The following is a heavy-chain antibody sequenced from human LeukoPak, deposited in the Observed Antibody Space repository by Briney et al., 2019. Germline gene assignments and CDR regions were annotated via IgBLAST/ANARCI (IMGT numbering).Heavy chain of an antibody. CDR2: INTNTGNP. V-gene: IGHV7-4-1*01. D-gene: IGHD2-2*01. CDR1: GYTFTSYA. CDR3: ARVSVCSSTSCSHYNYGMDV. J-gene: IGHJ6*02. Sequence: ASVKVSCKASGYTFTSYAMNWVRQAPGQGLEWMGWINTNTGNPTYAQGFTGRFVFSLDTSVSTAYLQICSLKAEDTAVYYCARVSVCSSTSCSHYNYGMDVWGQGTTVTVSS.